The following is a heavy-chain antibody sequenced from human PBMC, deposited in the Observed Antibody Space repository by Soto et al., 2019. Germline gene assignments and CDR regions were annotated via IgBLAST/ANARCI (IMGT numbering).Heavy chain of an antibody. CDR2: ISDDGSNK. CDR1: GFTFSRYS. Sequence: QVQLVESGGGVVQPGRSLRLSCAASGFTFSRYSMHWVRQAPGKGLEWVAVISDDGSNKYNADSVKGRFTISRDNSKNTLYLQMNRLRAEDTAVYYCARDVRYYYDSSGYEIWGQGTLVTVSS. V-gene: IGHV3-30-3*01. CDR3: ARDVRYYYDSSGYEI. D-gene: IGHD3-22*01. J-gene: IGHJ4*02.